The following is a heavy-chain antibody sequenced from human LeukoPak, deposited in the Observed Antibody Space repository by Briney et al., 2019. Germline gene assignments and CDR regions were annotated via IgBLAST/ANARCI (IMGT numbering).Heavy chain of an antibody. V-gene: IGHV1-2*02. CDR2: INPNSGGT. D-gene: IGHD2-21*02. CDR3: ARVVTGGYFDY. CDR1: GYTFTGYY. Sequence: ASVKVSCKASGYTFTGYYMHWVRQAPGQGLEWMGWINPNSGGTNYTQKLQGRVTMTTDTSTSTAYMELRSLRSDDTAVYYCARVVTGGYFDYWGQGTLVTVSS. J-gene: IGHJ4*02.